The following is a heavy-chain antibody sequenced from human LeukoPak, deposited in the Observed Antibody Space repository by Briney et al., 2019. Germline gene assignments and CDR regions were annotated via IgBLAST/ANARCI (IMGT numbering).Heavy chain of an antibody. Sequence: GGSLRLSCAASGLTFSSSVLSWARQAPGKGLEWVSTINSDENTYYADSVKGRFTISKDNAKNTVYLQMNSLRAEDTAVYYCVSFYETYWGRGTLVTVSS. CDR2: INSDENT. D-gene: IGHD2/OR15-2a*01. CDR1: GLTFSSSV. J-gene: IGHJ4*02. CDR3: VSFYETY. V-gene: IGHV3-23*01.